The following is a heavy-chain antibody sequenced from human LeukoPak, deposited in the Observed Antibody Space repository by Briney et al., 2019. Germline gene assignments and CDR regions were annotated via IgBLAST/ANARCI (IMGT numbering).Heavy chain of an antibody. J-gene: IGHJ5*02. CDR1: GYSINNYW. CDR3: ARQEYCSGGSCYTWFDP. CDR2: IYPADSDI. Sequence: GESLKISCQGSGYSINNYWIGWVRQMPGKGLEWMGIIYPADSDIRYSPSFQGQVTTSADKSISTAYLQWSSLKASDTAMYYCARQEYCSGGSCYTWFDPWGQGTLVTVSS. V-gene: IGHV5-51*01. D-gene: IGHD2-15*01.